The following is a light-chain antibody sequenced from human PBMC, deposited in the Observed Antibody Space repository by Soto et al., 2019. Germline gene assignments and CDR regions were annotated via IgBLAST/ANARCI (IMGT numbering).Light chain of an antibody. CDR2: GAF. Sequence: EFVLTQSPGTLSVSPGERATLSCRASQSVNSNYLAWYQQKPGQAPRFLIYGAFSRATGIPDRFSGSGSGTDFTLTISRLEPEDFAVYYCQHYGTFGQGTKVDI. CDR1: QSVNSNY. CDR3: QHYGT. V-gene: IGKV3-20*01. J-gene: IGKJ1*01.